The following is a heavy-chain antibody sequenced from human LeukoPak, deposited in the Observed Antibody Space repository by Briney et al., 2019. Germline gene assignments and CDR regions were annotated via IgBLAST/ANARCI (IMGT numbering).Heavy chain of an antibody. CDR3: AVDNDSTGYYFSMDV. J-gene: IGHJ6*03. V-gene: IGHV4-39*07. CDR1: GGSISSGSYY. CDR2: IYYSGST. D-gene: IGHD3-22*01. Sequence: SETLSLTCTVSGGSISSGSYYWGWIRQPPGKGLEWIGSIYYSGSTYHNPSLKSRVTISIDTSKNHFSLKLSSVTAADTAVYYCAVDNDSTGYYFSMDVWGKGTTVTVSS.